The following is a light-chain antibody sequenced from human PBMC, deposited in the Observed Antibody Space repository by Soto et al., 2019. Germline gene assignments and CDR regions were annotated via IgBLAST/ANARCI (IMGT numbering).Light chain of an antibody. Sequence: QSVLTQPASVSGYPGQSITISCTGRSSDVGGYNYVSWYQQHPGKAPKFMIYEVSRQPSGVSNRFSGSKSGNTASLTVSGLQAEDEADYYCSSYTTSNTYVFGTGTKVTVL. CDR3: SSYTTSNTYV. CDR2: EVS. J-gene: IGLJ1*01. V-gene: IGLV2-14*01. CDR1: SSDVGGYNY.